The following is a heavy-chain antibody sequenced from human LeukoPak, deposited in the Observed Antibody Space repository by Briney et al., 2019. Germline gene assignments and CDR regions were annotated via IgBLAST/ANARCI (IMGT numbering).Heavy chain of an antibody. CDR2: INTYNGNT. Sequence: ASVKVSCKASGYTFTNYGLSWMRQAPGQGLDWVGWINTYNGNTNYAQRFQGRVTMTTDTSTSTAYMELVSLRSDDTAVYFCARVSGSSSWSRYFFDSWGQGTLVTVSS. V-gene: IGHV1-18*04. CDR3: ARVSGSSSWSRYFFDS. J-gene: IGHJ4*02. CDR1: GYTFTNYG. D-gene: IGHD6-13*01.